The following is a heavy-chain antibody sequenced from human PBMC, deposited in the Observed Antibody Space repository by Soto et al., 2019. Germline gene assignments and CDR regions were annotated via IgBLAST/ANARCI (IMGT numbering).Heavy chain of an antibody. CDR1: GFTFSSYW. Sequence: GGSLRLSCAASGFTFSSYWMSWVRQAPGKGLEWVATIKQDGSEKYYVDSVKGRFTISRDNAKNSLYLTMNSLRAEDTAVYSCAVLVGIYSYGYYDAFEIWGQGTMVTVSS. D-gene: IGHD5-18*01. CDR3: AVLVGIYSYGYYDAFEI. CDR2: IKQDGSEK. J-gene: IGHJ3*02. V-gene: IGHV3-7*01.